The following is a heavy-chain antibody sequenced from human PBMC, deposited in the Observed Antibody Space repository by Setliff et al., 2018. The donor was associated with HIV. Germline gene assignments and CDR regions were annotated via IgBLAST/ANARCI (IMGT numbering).Heavy chain of an antibody. CDR3: ARHANYDFWSGYWGYYFDY. J-gene: IGHJ4*02. CDR1: GASINSYY. CDR2: IFATGDT. Sequence: SETLSLTCTVSGASINSYYWNWIRQPPGKGLEWIGFIFATGDTKYNPSLQSRVSMSIDTSKNQFSLKLRSVTAADTAIYYCARHANYDFWSGYWGYYFDYWGQGTLVTVSS. V-gene: IGHV4-4*09. D-gene: IGHD3-3*01.